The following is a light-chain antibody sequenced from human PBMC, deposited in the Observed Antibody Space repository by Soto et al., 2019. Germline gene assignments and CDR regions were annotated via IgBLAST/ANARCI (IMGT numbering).Light chain of an antibody. CDR1: QSVNSY. CDR2: GAS. V-gene: IGKV3-11*01. CDR3: EKNVPWLSTT. Sequence: IVLTQSPATLSLSPWERATLTCTASQSVNSYLAWYQHKPGQAPRLLRYGASTRATGFPARFSGIGSRTDLTLTIRGLQFGDLESYVWEKNVPWLSTTFSQGTRLEIK. J-gene: IGKJ5*01.